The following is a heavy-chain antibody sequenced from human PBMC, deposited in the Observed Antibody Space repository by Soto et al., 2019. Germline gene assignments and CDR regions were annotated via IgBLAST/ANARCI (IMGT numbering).Heavy chain of an antibody. CDR2: ISTYDGNT. D-gene: IGHD2-15*01. V-gene: IGHV1-18*01. CDR3: ARDRGRSCIGGTCPLDY. J-gene: IGHJ4*02. Sequence: QVQLVQSAAEVRKPGASVKVSCKASGYTFPTYGITWVRQAPGQGLEWMGWISTYDGNTYYEQKLQGRVTMTKDTSTSTAYMELRSLRSDDTAVYYCARDRGRSCIGGTCPLDYWGQGTLVTVSS. CDR1: GYTFPTYG.